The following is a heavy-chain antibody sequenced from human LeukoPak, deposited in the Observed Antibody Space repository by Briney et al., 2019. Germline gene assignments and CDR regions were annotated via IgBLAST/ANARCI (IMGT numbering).Heavy chain of an antibody. D-gene: IGHD3-22*01. CDR3: ASSDRREWMYYYDSSGYFTPLFDY. J-gene: IGHJ4*02. Sequence: SVKVSCKASGGTFSSYAISWVRQAPGQGLEWMGGIIPIFGTANYAQKFQGRVTITTDESTSTAYMELSSLRSEDTGVYYCASSDRREWMYYYDSSGYFTPLFDYWGQGTLVTVSS. CDR1: GGTFSSYA. V-gene: IGHV1-69*05. CDR2: IIPIFGTA.